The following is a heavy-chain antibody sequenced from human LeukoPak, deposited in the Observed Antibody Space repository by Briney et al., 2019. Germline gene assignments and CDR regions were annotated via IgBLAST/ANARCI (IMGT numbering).Heavy chain of an antibody. Sequence: PGGSLRLSCAASGFTFSDYYMSSRSSYTNYADSVKGRFTISRDNAKNSLYLQMNSLRAEDTAVYYCARAPSHSGYNWNDAGYYYGMDVWGQGTTVTVSS. CDR1: GFTFSDYY. J-gene: IGHJ6*02. CDR3: ARAPSHSGYNWNDAGYYYGMDV. D-gene: IGHD1-20*01. CDR2: SRSSYT. V-gene: IGHV3-11*05.